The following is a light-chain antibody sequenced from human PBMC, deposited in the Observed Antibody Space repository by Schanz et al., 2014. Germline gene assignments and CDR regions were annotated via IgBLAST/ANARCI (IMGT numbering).Light chain of an antibody. J-gene: IGKJ1*01. V-gene: IGKV3-15*01. CDR1: QSITSY. CDR2: GAS. Sequence: EIVMTQSPATLSVSPGERATLSCRASQSITSYLAWYQQKPGQAPRLLIYGASNRATGIATRFSGSGFGTEFTLTISGLQSEDFAIYYCQQYHTSRTFGQGTKVEI. CDR3: QQYHTSRT.